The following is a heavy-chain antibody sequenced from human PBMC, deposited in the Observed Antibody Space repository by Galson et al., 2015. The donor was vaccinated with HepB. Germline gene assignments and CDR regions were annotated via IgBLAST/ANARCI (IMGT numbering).Heavy chain of an antibody. CDR3: AKDTPNPPARGWSYFDL. CDR1: GFSFSTYT. V-gene: IGHV3-21*01. J-gene: IGHJ4*02. D-gene: IGHD2-15*01. Sequence: SLRLSCAASGFSFSTYTMNWVRQAPGKGLEWVASISTTATHIYYAGSVQGRFTISRDNAKNSLYLQLSSLRAEDTAVYYCAKDTPNPPARGWSYFDLWGRGTLVTVSS. CDR2: ISTTATHI.